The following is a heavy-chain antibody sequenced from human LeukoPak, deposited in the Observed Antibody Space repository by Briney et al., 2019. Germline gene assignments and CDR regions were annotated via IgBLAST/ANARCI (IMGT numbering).Heavy chain of an antibody. CDR3: ARHNYGFGFDS. Sequence: ASVKVSCKASGYTFSDYYIHWVRQAPGQGLEWMGWISPKSGGTNYAQNFQGRVTMTRDTSINTAYMELSRLRPDDTAVYYCARHNYGFGFDSWGQGALVTVSS. J-gene: IGHJ4*02. D-gene: IGHD3-16*01. CDR2: ISPKSGGT. V-gene: IGHV1-2*02. CDR1: GYTFSDYY.